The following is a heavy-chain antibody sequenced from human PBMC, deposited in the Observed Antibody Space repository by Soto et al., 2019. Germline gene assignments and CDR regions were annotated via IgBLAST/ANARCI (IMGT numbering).Heavy chain of an antibody. CDR3: ASDFYSGAPSRGEYYFDY. Sequence: SETLSLTCTVSGGSISSGDYYWSWIRQPPGKGLEWIGYIYYSGSTYYNPSLKSRVTISVDTSKNQFSLKLSSVTAADTAVYYCASDFYSGAPSRGEYYFDYWGQGTLVTVSS. J-gene: IGHJ4*02. D-gene: IGHD2-15*01. CDR1: GGSISSGDYY. V-gene: IGHV4-30-4*01. CDR2: IYYSGST.